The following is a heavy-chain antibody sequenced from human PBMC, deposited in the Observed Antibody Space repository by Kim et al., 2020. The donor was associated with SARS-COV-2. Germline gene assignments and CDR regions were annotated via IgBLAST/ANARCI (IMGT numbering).Heavy chain of an antibody. CDR2: IYHSGST. V-gene: IGHV4-38-2*02. CDR3: ARAARGSSGLFDY. Sequence: SETLSLTCTVSGYSISSGYYWGWIRQPPGKGLEWIGSIYHSGSTYYNPSLKSRVTISVDTSKNQFSLKLSSVTAADTAVYYCARAARGSSGLFDYWGQGTLVTVSS. D-gene: IGHD6-19*01. CDR1: GYSISSGYY. J-gene: IGHJ4*02.